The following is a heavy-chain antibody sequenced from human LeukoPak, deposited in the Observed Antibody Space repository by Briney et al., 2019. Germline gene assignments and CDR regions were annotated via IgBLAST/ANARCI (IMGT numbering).Heavy chain of an antibody. V-gene: IGHV4-34*01. CDR3: ARGRDDYTDYNWFEP. J-gene: IGHJ5*02. D-gene: IGHD4-11*01. Sequence: SETLSLTCAVSGVSFSGYYWSWIRQSPEKGLEWIGEINHSAYTNYNPSLKSRVTISLETSKTQFSLKLLSATAADTAVYYCARGRDDYTDYNWFEPWGQGTLVTVSS. CDR1: GVSFSGYY. CDR2: INHSAYT.